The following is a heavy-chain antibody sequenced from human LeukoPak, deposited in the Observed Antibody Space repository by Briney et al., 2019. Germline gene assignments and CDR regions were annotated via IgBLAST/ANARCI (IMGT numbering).Heavy chain of an antibody. Sequence: SGTLSLTRTVSGGSISSYYWSWIRQPAGKGLEWIGRIYTSGSTNYNPSLKSRVTMSVDTSKNQFSLKLSSVTAADTAVYYCARDRSLWFGEYDAFDIWGQGTMVTVSS. V-gene: IGHV4-4*07. CDR3: ARDRSLWFGEYDAFDI. J-gene: IGHJ3*02. D-gene: IGHD3-10*01. CDR1: GGSISSYY. CDR2: IYTSGST.